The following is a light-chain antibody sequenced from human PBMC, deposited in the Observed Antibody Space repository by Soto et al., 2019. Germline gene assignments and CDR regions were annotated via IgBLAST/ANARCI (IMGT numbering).Light chain of an antibody. CDR3: QQVKTFPFT. J-gene: IGKJ3*01. Sequence: IQMTQSPSSVSASVGDTVTLSCQTSHGVSGWLAWYQQKPGKAPTLLIYTVSNLQSGVPSRFSGSGSGTDFSLTITNLQPEDFATYFCQQVKTFPFTFGPGTKVEVK. CDR1: HGVSGW. CDR2: TVS. V-gene: IGKV1-12*01.